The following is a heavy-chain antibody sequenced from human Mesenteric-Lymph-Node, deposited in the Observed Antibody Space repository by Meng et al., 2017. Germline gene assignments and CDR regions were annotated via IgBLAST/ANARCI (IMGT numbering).Heavy chain of an antibody. CDR2: IYYSGST. D-gene: IGHD2-15*01. V-gene: IGHV4-59*12. Sequence: SETLSLTCTVSGGSISSYYWTWIRQPPGKGLEWIGYIYYSGSTNYNLSLKSRVTISVDTSKNQFSLKLSSVTAADTAVYYCARGIHLYSSGGSCHHAFDIWGQGTMVTVSS. J-gene: IGHJ3*02. CDR1: GGSISSYY. CDR3: ARGIHLYSSGGSCHHAFDI.